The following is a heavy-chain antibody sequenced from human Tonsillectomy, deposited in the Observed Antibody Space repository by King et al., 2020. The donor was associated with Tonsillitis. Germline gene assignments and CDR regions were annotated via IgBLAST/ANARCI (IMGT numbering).Heavy chain of an antibody. CDR3: ARDVAATGPYYYYYYMDV. CDR1: GGSISSGSYY. D-gene: IGHD1-1*01. CDR2: IYTSGST. V-gene: IGHV4-61*02. Sequence: VQLQESGPGLVKPSQTLSLTCTVSGGSISSGSYYWTWIRQPAGKGLEWIGRIYTSGSTNYNPSLKSRVTMSVDTSKNQFSLKLSSVTAADTAVYYCARDVAATGPYYYYYYMDVWGKGTTVTVSS. J-gene: IGHJ6*03.